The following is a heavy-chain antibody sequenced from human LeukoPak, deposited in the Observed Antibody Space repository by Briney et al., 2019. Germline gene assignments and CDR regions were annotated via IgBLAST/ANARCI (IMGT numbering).Heavy chain of an antibody. Sequence: GGSLRLSCAASGFTFSSYWMSWVRQAPGKGLEWVANIKQDGSEKYYVDSVKGRFTISRDNAKNSLYLQMNSLRAEDTAVYYCAGDRAYYYGSGSYYNSHYYYYMDVWGKGTTVTVSS. V-gene: IGHV3-7*01. CDR1: GFTFSSYW. D-gene: IGHD3-10*01. CDR2: IKQDGSEK. J-gene: IGHJ6*03. CDR3: AGDRAYYYGSGSYYNSHYYYYMDV.